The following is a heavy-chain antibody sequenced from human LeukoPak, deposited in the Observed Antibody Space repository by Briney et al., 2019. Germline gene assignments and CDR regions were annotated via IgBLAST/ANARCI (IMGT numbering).Heavy chain of an antibody. V-gene: IGHV1-2*02. CDR3: ARRIAAAAPPDY. CDR1: GYTFTGYY. D-gene: IGHD6-13*01. CDR2: INPNSGGT. Sequence: GASVKVSCTASGYTFTGYYMHWVRQAPGQGLEWMGWINPNSGGTNYAQKFQGRVTMTRDTSISTAYMELSRLRSDDTAVYYCARRIAAAAPPDYWGQGTLVTVSS. J-gene: IGHJ4*02.